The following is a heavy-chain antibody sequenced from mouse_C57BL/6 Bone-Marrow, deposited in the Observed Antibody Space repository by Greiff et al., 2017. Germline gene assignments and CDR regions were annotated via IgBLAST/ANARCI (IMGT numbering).Heavy chain of an antibody. J-gene: IGHJ2*01. CDR2: IDPETGGT. V-gene: IGHV1-15*01. CDR3: TRWAFYYGSSCFDY. CDR1: GYTFTDYE. Sequence: QVQLKQSGAELVRPGASVTLSCKASGYTFTDYEMHWVKQTPVHGLEWIGAIDPETGGTAYNQKFKGKAILTADKSSSTAYMELRSLTSEDSAVYYCTRWAFYYGSSCFDYWGQGTTLTVSS. D-gene: IGHD1-1*01.